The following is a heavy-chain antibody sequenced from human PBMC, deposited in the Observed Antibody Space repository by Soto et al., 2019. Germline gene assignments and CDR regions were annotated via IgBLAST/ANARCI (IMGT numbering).Heavy chain of an antibody. J-gene: IGHJ4*02. CDR3: SGEPIPHTHCFSFY. Sequence: RRGAREGLEWVGLIRNQSYQETTEYAAAVKGRFTISRDTSNGIAYLQMNSLHMEYATVYYCSGEPIPHTHCFSFYWGQGTRVTVSS. V-gene: IGHV3-49*02. D-gene: IGHD2-15*01. CDR2: IRNQSYQETT.